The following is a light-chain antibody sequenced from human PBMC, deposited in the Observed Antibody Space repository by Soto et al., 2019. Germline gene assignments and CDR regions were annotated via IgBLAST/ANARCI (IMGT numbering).Light chain of an antibody. CDR1: QSVSSN. CDR2: GAS. V-gene: IGKV3-15*01. Sequence: ILLTQSPGTLSLSPGETATISCRASQSVSSNYLAWYQQKPGQAPSLLIYGASTRATGTPARFSGSGSGTEFTLTISSLQSEDFEVYYCQQYNNWPLTFGGGTKVDIK. J-gene: IGKJ4*01. CDR3: QQYNNWPLT.